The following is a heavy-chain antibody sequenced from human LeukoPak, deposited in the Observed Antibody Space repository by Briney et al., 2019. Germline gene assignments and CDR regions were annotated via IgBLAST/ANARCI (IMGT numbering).Heavy chain of an antibody. D-gene: IGHD6-19*01. CDR1: GGSISSSNW. Sequence: PSETLSLTCAVSGGSISSSNWWSWVRQPPGKGLEWIGEIYHSGSTNYNPSLKSRVTISVDKSKNQFSLKLSSVTAADTAVYYCARDSIAGALRLWYFDLWGRGTLVTVSS. CDR3: ARDSIAGALRLWYFDL. V-gene: IGHV4-4*02. J-gene: IGHJ2*01. CDR2: IYHSGST.